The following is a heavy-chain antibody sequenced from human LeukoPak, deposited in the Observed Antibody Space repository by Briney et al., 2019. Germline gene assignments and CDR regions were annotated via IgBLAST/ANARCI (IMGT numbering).Heavy chain of an antibody. V-gene: IGHV3-64*02. CDR3: ARELGGTKTGGFDI. CDR2: IGAAGAHT. J-gene: IGHJ3*02. D-gene: IGHD1-14*01. Sequence: GGSLRLSCAASGFRFSYHGMHWVRQAPGKGLEFVSSIGAAGAHTFYADSVKGGFTISRDNFQSTMYLQMDGLRPEDSAVYYCARELGGTKTGGFDIWGQGTVVTVSS. CDR1: GFRFSYHG.